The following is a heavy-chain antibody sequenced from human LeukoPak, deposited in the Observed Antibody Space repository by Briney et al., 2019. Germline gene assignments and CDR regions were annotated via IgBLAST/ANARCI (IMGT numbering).Heavy chain of an antibody. Sequence: NPSETLSLTCTVSGGSISSYYWSWIRQPPGKGLEWIGYIYYSGSTNYNPSLKSRVTISVDTSKNQFPLKLSSVTAADTAVYYCAGIAAAGDYWGQGTLVTVSS. D-gene: IGHD6-13*01. CDR2: IYYSGST. V-gene: IGHV4-59*01. CDR3: AGIAAAGDY. J-gene: IGHJ4*02. CDR1: GGSISSYY.